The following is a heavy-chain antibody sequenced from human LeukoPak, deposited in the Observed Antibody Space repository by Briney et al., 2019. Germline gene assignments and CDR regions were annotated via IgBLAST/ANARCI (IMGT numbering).Heavy chain of an antibody. CDR1: GFTFSNAW. CDR3: TTLMYYDFWSGTDDY. CDR2: IKSKTDGGTT. V-gene: IGHV3-15*07. Sequence: GGSLRLSCAASGFTFSNAWMNWVRQAPGKGLERVGRIKSKTDGGTTDYAAPVKGRFTISRDDSKNTLYLQMNSLKTEDTAVYYCTTLMYYDFWSGTDDYWGQGTLVTVSS. D-gene: IGHD3-3*01. J-gene: IGHJ4*02.